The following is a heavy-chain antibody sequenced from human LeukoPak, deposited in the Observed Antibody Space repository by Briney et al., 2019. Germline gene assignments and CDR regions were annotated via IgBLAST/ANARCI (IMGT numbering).Heavy chain of an antibody. J-gene: IGHJ5*02. CDR2: IYNSGRS. V-gene: IGHV4-59*01. CDR3: AGGSGASWFDP. Sequence: PSETLSLTCSVSGGSISSGYWSWIRRPPGKGLEWIAYIYNSGRSNYNPSLKSRVTISLDTSKNQFSLKLSSVTAADTAVYYCAGGSGASWFDPWGQGTLVTVSS. D-gene: IGHD2-8*02. CDR1: GGSISSGY.